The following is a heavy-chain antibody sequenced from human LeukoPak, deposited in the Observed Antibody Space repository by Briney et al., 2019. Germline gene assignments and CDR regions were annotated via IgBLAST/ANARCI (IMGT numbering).Heavy chain of an antibody. CDR2: ISYIGSS. CDR3: ARLGGYSYGLRR. CDR1: GVSTSIYY. Sequence: SETLSLTCTVSGVSTSIYYWSWIRQPPGKRLEWIAFISYIGSSNYNPSLKSRVTISVDTSKNQFSLKLSSVTAADTAVYYCARLGGYSYGLRRWGQGTLVTVSS. D-gene: IGHD5-18*01. J-gene: IGHJ4*02. V-gene: IGHV4-59*01.